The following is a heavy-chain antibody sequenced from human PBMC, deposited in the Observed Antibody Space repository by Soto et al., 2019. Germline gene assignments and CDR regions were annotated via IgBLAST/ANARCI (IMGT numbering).Heavy chain of an antibody. CDR1: GFTFSSYG. CDR3: AKRQTDFWSGYWNSDD. CDR2: ISYDGSNK. J-gene: IGHJ4*02. V-gene: IGHV3-30*18. Sequence: GGSLRLSCAASGFTFSSYGMHWVRQAPGKGLEWVAVISYDGSNKYYADSVKGRFTISRDNSKNTLYLQMNSLRAEDSAVYYCAKRQTDFWSGYWNSDDWGQGNLVTVSS. D-gene: IGHD3-3*01.